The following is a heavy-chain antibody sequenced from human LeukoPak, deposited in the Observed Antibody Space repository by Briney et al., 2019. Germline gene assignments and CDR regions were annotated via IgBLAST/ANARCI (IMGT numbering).Heavy chain of an antibody. CDR1: GGSISSYY. CDR2: IYYSGST. D-gene: IGHD3-10*01. CDR3: ARDQYSVVRGVTAYYFDY. Sequence: SETLSLTCTVSGGSISSYYWSWIRQPPGKGLEWIGYIYYSGSTNYNPSLKSRVTLSLDTSKNQFSLKLSSVTAADTAVYYCARDQYSVVRGVTAYYFDYWGQGTLVTVSS. J-gene: IGHJ4*02. V-gene: IGHV4-59*01.